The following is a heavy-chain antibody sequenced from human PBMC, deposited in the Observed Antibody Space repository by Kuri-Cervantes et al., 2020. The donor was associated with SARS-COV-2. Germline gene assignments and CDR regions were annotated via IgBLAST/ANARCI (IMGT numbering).Heavy chain of an antibody. D-gene: IGHD3-22*01. Sequence: ASVKVSCKASGYTFTNNDIHWVRQATGQRLEWMGWINAGNGNTKYSQKFQGRVTITRDTSASTAYMELSSLRSEDTAVYYCAREVYSSGYNDAFDIWGQGTMVTVSS. CDR1: GYTFTNND. CDR2: INAGNGNT. V-gene: IGHV1-3*01. CDR3: AREVYSSGYNDAFDI. J-gene: IGHJ3*02.